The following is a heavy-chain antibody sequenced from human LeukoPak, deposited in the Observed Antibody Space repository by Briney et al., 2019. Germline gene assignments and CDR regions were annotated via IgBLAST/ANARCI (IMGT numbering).Heavy chain of an antibody. J-gene: IGHJ3*02. Sequence: PSETLSLTCTVCGGSISSGGYYRGWIRQHPGKGLVWIGYIYYSGSTYYNPSLKSRITISVYTSKNQFSLKLSSVTAAGTALYYSASDHVSFFRLVIHDAFDILGQGTMVTVSS. CDR1: GGSISSGGYY. V-gene: IGHV4-31*02. CDR3: ASDHVSFFRLVIHDAFDI. D-gene: IGHD3-3*01. CDR2: IYYSGST.